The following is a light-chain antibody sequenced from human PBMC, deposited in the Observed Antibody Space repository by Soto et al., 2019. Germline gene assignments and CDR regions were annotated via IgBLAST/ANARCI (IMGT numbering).Light chain of an antibody. CDR3: QQYDDLPIT. CDR1: QSISNY. Sequence: DIQLTQSPSSLSASVGDGVTISCRASQSISNYLNWYQQKPGKALKLMIYDASNLHPGVPSRFRGSGSGTECSFNITSLQPEDVATYYCQQYDDLPITFGQGTRLEIK. V-gene: IGKV1-33*01. CDR2: DAS. J-gene: IGKJ5*01.